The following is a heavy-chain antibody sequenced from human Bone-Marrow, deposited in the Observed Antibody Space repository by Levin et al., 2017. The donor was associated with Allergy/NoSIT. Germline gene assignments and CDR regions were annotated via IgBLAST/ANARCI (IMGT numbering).Heavy chain of an antibody. Sequence: PGGSLRLSCAASGMTFGDYGMHWVRQRPGKGLEWVSGISWRSDTIGYADSVKGRFTISRDNARNLLHLEMNSLRPEDTAVYYCVQDGSYSDSSGTYHLGFNVWGHGTTVTVSS. V-gene: IGHV3-9*01. CDR2: ISWRSDTI. J-gene: IGHJ6*02. CDR1: GMTFGDYG. CDR3: VQDGSYSDSSGTYHLGFNV. D-gene: IGHD3-16*01.